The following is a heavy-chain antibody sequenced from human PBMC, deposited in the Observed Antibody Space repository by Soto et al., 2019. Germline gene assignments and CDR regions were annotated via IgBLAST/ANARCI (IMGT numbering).Heavy chain of an antibody. Sequence: GGSLRLSCAASGFTFSSYAMHWVRQAPGKGLEWVAVISYDGSNKYYADSVKGRFTISRDNSKNTLYLQMNSLRAEDTAVYYCARERPGGCSSTSCYAYKGFHYYYGMDVWGQGTTVTVSS. J-gene: IGHJ6*02. V-gene: IGHV3-30-3*01. CDR3: ARERPGGCSSTSCYAYKGFHYYYGMDV. CDR2: ISYDGSNK. CDR1: GFTFSSYA. D-gene: IGHD2-2*01.